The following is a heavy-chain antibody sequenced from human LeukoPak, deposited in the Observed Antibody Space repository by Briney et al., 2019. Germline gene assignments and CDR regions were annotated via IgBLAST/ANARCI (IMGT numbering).Heavy chain of an antibody. D-gene: IGHD5-18*01. CDR1: GFTFCTYW. CDR2: INDDGSTT. Sequence: PGGSLRLSCAASGFTFCTYWMHWVRQAPGKGLVWVSRINDDGSTTNYADSVKGRFTISRYNAKNTLYLQMDSLRVEDTAMYYCARDIHYSHDFWGQGTLVTVSS. V-gene: IGHV3-74*01. J-gene: IGHJ4*02. CDR3: ARDIHYSHDF.